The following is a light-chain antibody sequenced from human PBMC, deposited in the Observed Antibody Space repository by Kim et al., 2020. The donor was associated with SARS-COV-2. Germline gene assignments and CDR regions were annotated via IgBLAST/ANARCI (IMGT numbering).Light chain of an antibody. V-gene: IGKV3-20*01. J-gene: IGKJ1*01. CDR2: GAS. CDR1: QSVSSNY. CDR3: QQYGDSPRT. Sequence: EIVLTQSPGILSLSPEERATLSCRASQSVSSNYLAWYQHKPGQAPRLLIYGASSRATGIPDRFSGSGSGTDFTLTISRLEPEDFAVYYCQQYGDSPRTFGQGTKVEIK.